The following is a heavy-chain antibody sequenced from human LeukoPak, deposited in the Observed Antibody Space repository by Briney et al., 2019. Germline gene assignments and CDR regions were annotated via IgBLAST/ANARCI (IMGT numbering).Heavy chain of an antibody. CDR1: GGSISSGGYY. V-gene: IGHV4-31*03. CDR2: IYYSGST. D-gene: IGHD3-22*01. CDR3: ARAPMRGIPNFDY. J-gene: IGHJ4*02. Sequence: PSQTLSLTCTVSGGSISSGGYYWSRIRQHPGKGLEWIGYIYYSGSTDYNPSLTSRVTMSVDMSKNQFSLKLSSVTAADTAVYYCARAPMRGIPNFDYWGQGTLVTVSS.